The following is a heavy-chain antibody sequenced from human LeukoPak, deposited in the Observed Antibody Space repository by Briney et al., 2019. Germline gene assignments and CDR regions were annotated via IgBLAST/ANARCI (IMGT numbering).Heavy chain of an antibody. CDR2: INHSGST. D-gene: IGHD3-3*01. Sequence: KPSETLSLTCAVYGGSFSGYYWSWIRQPPGKGLEWIGEINHSGSTNYSPSLKSRVTISVDTSKNQFSLKLSSVTAADTAVYYCARGNDFGSNYGMDVWGQGTTVTVS. CDR3: ARGNDFGSNYGMDV. V-gene: IGHV4-34*01. J-gene: IGHJ6*02. CDR1: GGSFSGYY.